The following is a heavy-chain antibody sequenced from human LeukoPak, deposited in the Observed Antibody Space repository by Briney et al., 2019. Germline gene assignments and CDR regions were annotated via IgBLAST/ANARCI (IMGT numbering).Heavy chain of an antibody. J-gene: IGHJ1*01. D-gene: IGHD3-22*01. V-gene: IGHV3-23*01. CDR1: GITVSNYD. CDR3: AIMHGYYDGTGYWVQ. CDR2: ITTNGGRT. Sequence: GGSLRLSCVVSGITVSNYDMSWVRQAPGKGLEWVSFITTNGGRTSYADSVEGRFTISRDNPRNTLYMQMNSLRDEDTAVYYCAIMHGYYDGTGYWVQWGQGTLVTVSS.